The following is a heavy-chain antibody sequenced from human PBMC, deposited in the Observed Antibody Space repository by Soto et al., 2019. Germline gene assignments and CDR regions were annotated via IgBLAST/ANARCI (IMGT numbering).Heavy chain of an antibody. Sequence: PSETLSLTCTVSGGSISSYYWSWIRQPAGKGLEWIGRIYTSGSTDYNPSLKSRVTMSVDTSKNQFSLKLSSVTAADTAVYYCARDFLDTAMVDPKRPNRASAFGYWGQGTLVTVS. CDR3: ARDFLDTAMVDPKRPNRASAFGY. CDR2: IYTSGST. V-gene: IGHV4-4*07. CDR1: GGSISSYY. J-gene: IGHJ4*02. D-gene: IGHD5-18*01.